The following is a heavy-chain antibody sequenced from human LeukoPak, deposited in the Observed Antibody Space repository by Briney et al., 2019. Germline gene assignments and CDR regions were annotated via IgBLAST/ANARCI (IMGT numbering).Heavy chain of an antibody. V-gene: IGHV1-2*02. Sequence: ASVKVSCKASGYTFTGYYIRWVRQAPGQGLEWMGWINPPSGGTHFAQKFQGRVIMTRDMSITTAYLELSNLRSDGTAAYYCAAGDCSSTSCYVPHYYYYYGMDVWGQGTTVTVSS. D-gene: IGHD2-2*01. CDR3: AAGDCSSTSCYVPHYYYYYGMDV. CDR2: INPPSGGT. CDR1: GYTFTGYY. J-gene: IGHJ6*02.